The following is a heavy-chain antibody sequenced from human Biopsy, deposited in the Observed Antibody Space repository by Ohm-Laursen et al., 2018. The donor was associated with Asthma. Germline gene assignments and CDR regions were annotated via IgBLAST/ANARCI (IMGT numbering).Heavy chain of an antibody. D-gene: IGHD3-22*01. CDR1: GGSITSSSYY. J-gene: IGHJ4*02. V-gene: IGHV4-39*01. Sequence: SETLSLTCTVSGGSITSSSYYWGWNRQPPGKGMEWIGSMYHSGSPYYHPSLKSRATISVDTSKNRLSLKMSSVTAADTAVYFCVRHQYSSSWSTFDYWGQGALVTVSS. CDR2: MYHSGSP. CDR3: VRHQYSSSWSTFDY.